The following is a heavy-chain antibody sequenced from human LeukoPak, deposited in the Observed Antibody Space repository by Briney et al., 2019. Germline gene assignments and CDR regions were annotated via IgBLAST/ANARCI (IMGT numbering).Heavy chain of an antibody. J-gene: IGHJ4*02. CDR3: TSWVAAITDYFDY. Sequence: GGSLRLSCAASGFTFSGSAMHWVRQASGKGLEWVGRIRSKANSYATAYAASVKGRFTISRDDSKNTAYLQMNSLKTEDTAVYYCTSWVAAITDYFDYWGQGTLVTVSS. CDR1: GFTFSGSA. CDR2: IRSKANSYAT. D-gene: IGHD2-15*01. V-gene: IGHV3-73*01.